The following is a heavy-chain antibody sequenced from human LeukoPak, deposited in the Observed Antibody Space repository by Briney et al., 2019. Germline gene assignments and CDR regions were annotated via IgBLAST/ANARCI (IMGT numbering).Heavy chain of an antibody. CDR2: ISGSGGST. J-gene: IGHJ4*02. Sequence: PGGSLRLSCAASGFTFSSYAMSWVRQAPGKGLEWVSAISGSGGSTYYADSVKGRFTISRDNSKSTLYLQMNSLRADDTAVYYCAKEERGSYYYSPNFDYWGQGTLVTVSP. D-gene: IGHD1-26*01. CDR1: GFTFSSYA. V-gene: IGHV3-23*01. CDR3: AKEERGSYYYSPNFDY.